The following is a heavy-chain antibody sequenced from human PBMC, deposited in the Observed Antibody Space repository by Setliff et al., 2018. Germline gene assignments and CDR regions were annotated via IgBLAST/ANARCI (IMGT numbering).Heavy chain of an antibody. J-gene: IGHJ6*02. D-gene: IGHD3-10*01. CDR3: ARPLRYGDYYYYYGMDV. CDR1: GYTFTSYG. CDR2: IIPILGIA. Sequence: SVKVSCKASGYTFTSYGISWVRQAPGQGLEWMGRIIPILGIANYAQKFQGRVTITTDESTSTAYMELSSLRSEDTAVYYCARPLRYGDYYYYYGMDVWGQGTTVTVSS. V-gene: IGHV1-69*04.